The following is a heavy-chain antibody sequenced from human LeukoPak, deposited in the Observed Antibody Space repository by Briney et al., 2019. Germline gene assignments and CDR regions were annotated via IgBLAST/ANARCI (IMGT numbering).Heavy chain of an antibody. J-gene: IGHJ6*02. D-gene: IGHD1-26*01. CDR3: ARGGTVRNGMDV. Sequence: SETLSLTCIVSGGSISSYYWSWIRQPPGKGLEWIGYIYYSGSTNYNPSLKSRVTISVDTSRNQFSLKLSSVTAADTAVYYCARGGTVRNGMDVWGQGTTVTVSS. CDR1: GGSISSYY. V-gene: IGHV4-59*01. CDR2: IYYSGST.